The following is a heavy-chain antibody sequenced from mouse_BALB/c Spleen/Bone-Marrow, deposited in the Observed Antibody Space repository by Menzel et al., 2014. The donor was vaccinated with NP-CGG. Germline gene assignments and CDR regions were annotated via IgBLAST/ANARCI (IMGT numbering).Heavy chain of an antibody. J-gene: IGHJ2*01. CDR1: GYAFCTYW. Sequence: VQLQQSGAELVRPGSSVKISCKASGYAFCTYWMNWVKQRPGQGLEWIGQVSPGDGDTNYNGKFRGKVTLTADKSSSTAYIQLSSLTFEDSAVYFCARVYYGNLDHWGQGTTLTVSS. CDR3: ARVYYGNLDH. CDR2: VSPGDGDT. D-gene: IGHD2-1*01. V-gene: IGHV1-80*01.